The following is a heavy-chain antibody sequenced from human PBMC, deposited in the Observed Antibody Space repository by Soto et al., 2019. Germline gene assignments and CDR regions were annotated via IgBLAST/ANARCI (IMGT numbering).Heavy chain of an antibody. CDR1: GFTVSSNY. Sequence: GGSLRLSCAASGFTVSSNYMNWVRQAPGKGLEWVSIIYSGGNTYYAESVKGRFTISRDNSKNTLYLQMDSLRAGDTAVYYCARSNYLDYWGLGTLVTVSS. J-gene: IGHJ4*02. V-gene: IGHV3-66*01. CDR2: IYSGGNT. CDR3: ARSNYLDY.